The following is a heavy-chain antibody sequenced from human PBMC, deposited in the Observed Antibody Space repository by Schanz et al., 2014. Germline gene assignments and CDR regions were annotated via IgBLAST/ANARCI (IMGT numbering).Heavy chain of an antibody. CDR2: INTADTT. V-gene: IGHV3-23*04. J-gene: IGHJ5*02. CDR1: GFTLSSYA. CDR3: AKDMNREATAPES. Sequence: DVQLAESGGGLVQPGGSLRLSCAASGFTLSSYALSWVRQSPGKGLEWVSAINTADTTYYADSVKGRFTVSRDNSKNTVYLHMISLRDEDTTVNYCAKDMNREATAPESWGQGTLVVVSS. D-gene: IGHD5-12*01.